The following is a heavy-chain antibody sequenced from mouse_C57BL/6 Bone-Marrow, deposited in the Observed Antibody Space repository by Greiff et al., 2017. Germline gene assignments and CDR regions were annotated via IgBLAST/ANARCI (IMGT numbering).Heavy chain of an antibody. J-gene: IGHJ1*03. Sequence: EVKVVESGGGLVKPGGSLKLSCAASGFTFSDYGMHWVRQAPEKGLEWVAYISSGSSTIYYADTLKGRFTISRDNAKNTLFLQMTSLRSEDTAMYYCARDYGSSYWDFDVWGTGTTVTVSS. CDR2: ISSGSSTI. D-gene: IGHD1-1*01. CDR3: ARDYGSSYWDFDV. V-gene: IGHV5-17*01. CDR1: GFTFSDYG.